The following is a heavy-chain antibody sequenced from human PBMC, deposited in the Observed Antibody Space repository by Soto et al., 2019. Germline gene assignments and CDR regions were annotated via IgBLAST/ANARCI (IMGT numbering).Heavy chain of an antibody. CDR1: DNSITKDIW. CDR3: ARGRNTAGYSSSPFDY. J-gene: IGHJ4*02. CDR2: VHHSKGA. D-gene: IGHD6-13*01. Sequence: SETLSLTCVVSDNSITKDIWWSWVRQPPGKGLEWIAEVHHSKGALYGPSLRSRVTVSADIFDNKLSLKLSSVTAADTAVYYCARGRNTAGYSSSPFDYWGQGTLVTVSS. V-gene: IGHV4-4*02.